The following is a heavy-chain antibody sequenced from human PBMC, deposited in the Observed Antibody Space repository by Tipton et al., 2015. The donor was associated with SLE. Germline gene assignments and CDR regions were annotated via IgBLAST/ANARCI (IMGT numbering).Heavy chain of an antibody. V-gene: IGHV4-61*02. J-gene: IGHJ4*02. D-gene: IGHD3-9*01. CDR1: GGSISSGSYY. CDR2: IYTSGST. Sequence: TLSLTCTVSGGSISSGSYYWSWIRQPAGKGLEWIGRIYTSGSTNYNPSLKSRVTISVDTSKNQFSLKLSSVTAADTAVYYCARDYDIEGVFDYWGQGTLVTVSS. CDR3: ARDYDIEGVFDY.